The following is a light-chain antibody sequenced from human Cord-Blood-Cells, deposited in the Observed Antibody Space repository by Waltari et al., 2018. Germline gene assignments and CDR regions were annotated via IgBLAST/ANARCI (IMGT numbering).Light chain of an antibody. Sequence: QSALTQPASVSGSPGQSITISCTGTSSDVGGYNYVSWDKQHPGKAPKLMIYDVSNRPSGVSNRASGSKSGNPASLTISGLQAEDEADYYCSSYTSSSTWVFGGGTKLTVL. CDR3: SSYTSSSTWV. CDR1: SSDVGGYNY. CDR2: DVS. J-gene: IGLJ3*02. V-gene: IGLV2-14*01.